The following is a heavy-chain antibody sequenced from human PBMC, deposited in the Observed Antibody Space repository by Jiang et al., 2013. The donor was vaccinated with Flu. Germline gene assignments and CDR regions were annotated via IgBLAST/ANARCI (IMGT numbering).Heavy chain of an antibody. D-gene: IGHD5-24*01. CDR1: GGSISGIY. CDR2: IYKNGNI. J-gene: IGHJ4*02. V-gene: IGHV4-4*08. Sequence: GPGLVKPSETLSLTCTVSGGSISGIYLNWIRQSPGKGLEWIGYIYKNGNINYNPSLESRVAMSIDTSKSQFSLRLTSVTAADTAVYYCASGRDAYKTGYWGQGTLVTVSS. CDR3: ASGRDAYKTGY.